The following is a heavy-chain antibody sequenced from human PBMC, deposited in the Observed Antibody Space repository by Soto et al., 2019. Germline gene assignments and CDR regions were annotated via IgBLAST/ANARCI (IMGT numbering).Heavy chain of an antibody. CDR2: ISSSSSYI. CDR3: ARGLYYYDSSAYYSP. CDR1: GFTFSSYS. Sequence: GGSLRLSCAASGFTFSSYSMNWVRQAPGKGLEWVSSISSSSSYIYYADSVKGRFTISRDNAKNSLYLQMNSLRAEDTAVYYYARGLYYYDSSAYYSPWGQGTLVTVSS. V-gene: IGHV3-21*01. J-gene: IGHJ5*02. D-gene: IGHD3-22*01.